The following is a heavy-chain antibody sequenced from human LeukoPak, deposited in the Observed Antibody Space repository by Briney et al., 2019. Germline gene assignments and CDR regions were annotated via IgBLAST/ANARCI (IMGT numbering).Heavy chain of an antibody. V-gene: IGHV4-31*03. D-gene: IGHD3-22*01. CDR2: IHHSGST. CDR1: GGSIRSGGYY. Sequence: SETLSLTCTVSGGSIRSGGYYWSWVRQHPGKGLEWIGYIHHSGSTYYNPSLKSRVTISVHTTVNQFCLRRSSVTAAGAAMYFCARAIPAFDYYDSSRRHYFYYWGQGTLVTVSS. CDR3: ARAIPAFDYYDSSRRHYFYY. J-gene: IGHJ4*02.